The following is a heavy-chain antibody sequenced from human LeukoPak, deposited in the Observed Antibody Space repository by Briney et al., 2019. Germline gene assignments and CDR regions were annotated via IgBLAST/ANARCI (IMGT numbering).Heavy chain of an antibody. J-gene: IGHJ4*02. Sequence: GGSVSLLRSVCGFPHSSYAMQCVRPAPGKGLEYVSAISSNGGSTHYADSVKGRFTISRDNSKNTLYLQMSSLRAEDTTMYYCLKDWAGGGCGWYYFDYWGQGTLVTVSS. CDR3: LKDWAGGGCGWYYFDY. CDR1: GFPHSSYA. D-gene: IGHD6-19*01. CDR2: ISSNGGST. V-gene: IGHV3-64D*06.